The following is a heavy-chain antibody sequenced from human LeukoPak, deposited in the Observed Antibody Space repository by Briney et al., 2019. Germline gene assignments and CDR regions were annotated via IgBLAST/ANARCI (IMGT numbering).Heavy chain of an antibody. CDR1: GGTFSSYA. J-gene: IGHJ6*03. CDR2: IIPIFGTA. CDR3: ASRTTGIRGESYYYYYMDV. D-gene: IGHD1-1*01. Sequence: GASVKVSCKASGGTFSSYAISWVRQAPGQGLEWMGGIIPIFGTANYAQKFQGRVTITADKSTSTAYMELSSLRSEDTAVYYCASRTTGIRGESYYYYYMDVWGKGTTVTVSS. V-gene: IGHV1-69*06.